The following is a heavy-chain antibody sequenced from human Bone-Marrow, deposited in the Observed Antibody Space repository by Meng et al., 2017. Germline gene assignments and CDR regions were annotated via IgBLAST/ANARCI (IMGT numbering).Heavy chain of an antibody. CDR2: INHSGST. V-gene: IGHV4-34*01. CDR3: AKARLWGDNWFDP. J-gene: IGHJ5*02. Sequence: QVQPQTWGAGLLKPSETLSLTCAVYGGSFSGYYWSWIRQPPGKGLEWIGEINHSGSTNYNPSLKSRVTISVDTSKNQFSLKLSSVTAADTAVYYCAKARLWGDNWFDPWGQGTLVTASS. D-gene: IGHD3-16*01. CDR1: GGSFSGYY.